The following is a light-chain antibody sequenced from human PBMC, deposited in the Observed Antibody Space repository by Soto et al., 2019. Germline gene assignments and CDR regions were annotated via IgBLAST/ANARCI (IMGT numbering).Light chain of an antibody. V-gene: IGKV1-9*01. CDR1: QGISSD. J-gene: IGKJ5*01. Sequence: DIQLTQSPSFLSASVGDRVTITCRASQGISSDLAWYQQRPGKAPKLLIYAASTLQSGVPSGFSGSGSGTDFTLTISSLQPEDLATYCCQHLNNYPPYTFGQGTRLEIK. CDR3: QHLNNYPPYT. CDR2: AAS.